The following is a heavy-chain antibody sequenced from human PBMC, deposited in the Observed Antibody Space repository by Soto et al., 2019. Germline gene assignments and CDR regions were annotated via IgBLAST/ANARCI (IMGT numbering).Heavy chain of an antibody. J-gene: IGHJ4*02. CDR3: AKLGAYSTSAIDS. V-gene: IGHV3-23*01. CDR1: GCAFSSYA. D-gene: IGHD6-6*01. CDR2: ISAGAGTT. Sequence: VGSLSLSCAPSGCAFSSYAMILVRTDPGKGLEWVSAISAGAGTTYYADSVKGRFTISRDNSKNTLHVQMNSLRAEDTAIYYCAKLGAYSTSAIDSWGQGALVTVSA.